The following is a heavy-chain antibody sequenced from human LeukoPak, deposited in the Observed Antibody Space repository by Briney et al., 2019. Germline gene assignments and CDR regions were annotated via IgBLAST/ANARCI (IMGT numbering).Heavy chain of an antibody. J-gene: IGHJ3*02. CDR1: GFTFSSNA. V-gene: IGHV3-23*01. Sequence: GGSLRLSCAASGFTFSSNAMSWVRQAPGKGLEWVSGISGSGGTTYYADSVKGRFTISRDNSKNTLYLQMSSLRAEDTAVYFCARGRRWDLLVSLIDASDIWGQGTMVTVSS. D-gene: IGHD4-23*01. CDR3: ARGRRWDLLVSLIDASDI. CDR2: ISGSGGTT.